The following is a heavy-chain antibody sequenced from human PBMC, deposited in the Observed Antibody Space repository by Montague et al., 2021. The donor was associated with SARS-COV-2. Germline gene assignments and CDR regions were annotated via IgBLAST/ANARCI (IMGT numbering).Heavy chain of an antibody. V-gene: IGHV4-34*01. CDR2: ISYSGST. J-gene: IGHJ6*02. Sequence: SETLSLTCAVYGGSFSGYYWSWIRQPQGKGLEWIGEISYSGSTKYNPSLKSRVAISIDTPKNQISLKLSSVTAADTAMYFCARLAYRLLFIAYYYCIDVWGQGTTVTVSS. D-gene: IGHD2-2*01. CDR3: ARLAYRLLFIAYYYCIDV. CDR1: GGSFSGYY.